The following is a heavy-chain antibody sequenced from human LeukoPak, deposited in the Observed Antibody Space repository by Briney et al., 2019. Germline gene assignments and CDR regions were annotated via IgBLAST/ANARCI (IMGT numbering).Heavy chain of an antibody. V-gene: IGHV3-73*01. D-gene: IGHD3-22*01. CDR3: SRRSGDDSRGYYDY. Sequence: GGSLRLSCAASGFTFSGSAMHWVRQASGKGLEWVGRIRSKVNNYATAYAASVKGRFTISRDESKNTAYLQMNSLKTEDTAVYYCSRRSGDDSRGYYDYWGQGTLVTVSS. J-gene: IGHJ4*02. CDR2: IRSKVNNYAT. CDR1: GFTFSGSA.